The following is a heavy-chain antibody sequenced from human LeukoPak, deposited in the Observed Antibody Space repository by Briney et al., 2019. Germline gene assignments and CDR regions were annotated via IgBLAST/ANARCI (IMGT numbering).Heavy chain of an antibody. D-gene: IGHD2-15*01. CDR1: GFTFSGYG. J-gene: IGHJ4*02. V-gene: IGHV3-33*01. Sequence: PGGSLRLSCATSGFTFSGYGMHWVRQAPGKGLEWVAVIWSDGSNKYYADSVKGRFTISRDSSKNTLYLEMNSLRAEDTAVYYCAREGGQNSVFDYWGQGTLVTVSS. CDR2: IWSDGSNK. CDR3: AREGGQNSVFDY.